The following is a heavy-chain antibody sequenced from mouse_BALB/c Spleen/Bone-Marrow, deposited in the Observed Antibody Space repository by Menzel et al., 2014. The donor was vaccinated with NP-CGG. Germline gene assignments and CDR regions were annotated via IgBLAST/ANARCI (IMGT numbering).Heavy chain of an antibody. CDR3: ALLGYYGYFYV. CDR1: GFDFSSYW. D-gene: IGHD2-2*01. Sequence: EVHLVESGGGLVQPGGSLKLSCAASGFDFSSYWMSWVRQAPGKGLGWIGEINPDSSTINYTPSLKDKFIISRDNAKNTLFLQMSKVRSEDTALYYCALLGYYGYFYVWGAGTTVTVSS. CDR2: INPDSSTI. V-gene: IGHV4-1*02. J-gene: IGHJ1*01.